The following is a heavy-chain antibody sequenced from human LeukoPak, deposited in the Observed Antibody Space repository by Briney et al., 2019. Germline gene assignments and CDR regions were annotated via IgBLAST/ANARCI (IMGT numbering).Heavy chain of an antibody. Sequence: GASVKVSCKASGYPFGSYGISLVRQAPGQGLEWMGWNSGYKGNTKYAQKFQGRVTMTTDTSTSTAYMELRSLRSDDTAVYYCARDHGGKVDRYFDLWGRGTLVTVSS. CDR3: ARDHGGKVDRYFDL. D-gene: IGHD4-23*01. CDR2: NSGYKGNT. CDR1: GYPFGSYG. V-gene: IGHV1-18*01. J-gene: IGHJ2*01.